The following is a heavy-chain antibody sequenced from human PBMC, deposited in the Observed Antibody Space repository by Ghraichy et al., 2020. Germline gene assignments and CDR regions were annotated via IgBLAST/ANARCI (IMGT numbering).Heavy chain of an antibody. CDR3: ARGRVIANWGRGWFDP. CDR2: INHSGST. J-gene: IGHJ5*02. Sequence: SETLSLTCAVYGGSFSGYYWSWIRQPPGKGLEWIGEINHSGSTNYNPSLKSRVTISVDTSKNQFSLKLSSVTAADTAVYYCARGRVIANWGRGWFDPWGQGTLVTVSS. V-gene: IGHV4-34*01. CDR1: GGSFSGYY. D-gene: IGHD2-21*01.